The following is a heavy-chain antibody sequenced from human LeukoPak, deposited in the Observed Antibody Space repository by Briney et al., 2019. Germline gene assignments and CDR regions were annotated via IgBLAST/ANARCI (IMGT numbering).Heavy chain of an antibody. CDR2: INLGGGST. CDR1: GYTFTRDY. D-gene: IGHD3-22*01. CDR3: ARDSSLFYESSGFHYTHFDY. V-gene: IGHV1-46*01. J-gene: IGHJ4*02. Sequence: ASVRVSGKASGYTFTRDYIHWVRQGPGQGLEWMGVINLGGGSTVYAQKFQGRVTMTRDTSTSTVYMELNSLRSEDTAVYYCARDSSLFYESSGFHYTHFDYWGQGTLVTVSS.